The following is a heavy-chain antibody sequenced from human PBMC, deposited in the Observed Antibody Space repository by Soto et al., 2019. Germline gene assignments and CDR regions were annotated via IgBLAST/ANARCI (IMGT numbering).Heavy chain of an antibody. D-gene: IGHD7-27*01. V-gene: IGHV3-23*01. CDR3: ASIWGCYYYMDV. CDR1: GFTFSSYA. CDR2: ISGSGGST. J-gene: IGHJ6*03. Sequence: GGSLRLSCAASGFTFSSYAMSWVRQAPGKGLEWVSAISGSGGSTYYADSVKGRFTISRDNSKNTLYLQMNSLRAEDTAVYYCASIWGCYYYMDVWGKGTTVTVSS.